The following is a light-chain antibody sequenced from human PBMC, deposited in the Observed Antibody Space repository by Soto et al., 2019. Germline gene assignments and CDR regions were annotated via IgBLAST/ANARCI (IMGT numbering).Light chain of an antibody. CDR1: SSDVGGYKY. Sequence: QSALTQPASVSGSPGQSITISCTGTSSDVGGYKYVSWYQHHPGKAPKLIIYEVSKRPSGVSNRFSGSKSGNTASLTISGLQADDEADYYCSSYTTTSPYVFGTGTKLTVL. CDR2: EVS. V-gene: IGLV2-14*01. J-gene: IGLJ1*01. CDR3: SSYTTTSPYV.